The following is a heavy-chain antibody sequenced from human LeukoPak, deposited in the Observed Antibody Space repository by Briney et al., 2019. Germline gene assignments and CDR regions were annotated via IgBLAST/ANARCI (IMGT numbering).Heavy chain of an antibody. D-gene: IGHD6-19*01. CDR2: INPNSGGT. CDR1: GYTFTGYY. V-gene: IGHV1-2*02. J-gene: IGHJ3*02. CDR3: ARGEKLGVAGPSYN. Sequence: GASVKVSCKASGYTFTGYYMHWVRQAPGQGLEWMGWINPNSGGTNYAQKFQGRVTMTGDTSISTAYMELSRLRSDDTAVYYCARGEKLGVAGPSYNWGQGTMVTVSS.